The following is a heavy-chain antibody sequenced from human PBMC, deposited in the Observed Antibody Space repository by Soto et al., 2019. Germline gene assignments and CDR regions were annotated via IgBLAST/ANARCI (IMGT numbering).Heavy chain of an antibody. CDR1: GGSFSGYY. J-gene: IGHJ4*02. CDR2: INHSGST. CDR3: ARGGGGSSWYRSPKYVY. V-gene: IGHV4-34*01. Sequence: SETLSLTCAVYGGSFSGYYWSWIRQPPGKGLEWIGEINHSGSTNYNPSLKSRVTISVDTSENQFSLKLSSVTAADTAVYYCARGGGGSSWYRSPKYVYCRQGTLGTVSA. D-gene: IGHD6-13*01.